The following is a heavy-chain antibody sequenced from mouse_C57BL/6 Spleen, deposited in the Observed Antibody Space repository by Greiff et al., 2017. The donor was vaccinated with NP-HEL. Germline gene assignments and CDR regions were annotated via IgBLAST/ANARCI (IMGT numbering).Heavy chain of an antibody. CDR2: INYDGSST. V-gene: IGHV5-16*01. D-gene: IGHD2-3*01. CDR1: GFTFSDYY. CDR3: ARARDGYFDY. Sequence: EVQLVASEGGLVQPGSSMKLSCTASGFTFSDYYMAWVRQVPEKGLEWVANINYDGSSTYYLDSLKSRFIISRDNAKNILYLQMSSLKSEDTATYYCARARDGYFDYWGQGTTLTVSS. J-gene: IGHJ2*01.